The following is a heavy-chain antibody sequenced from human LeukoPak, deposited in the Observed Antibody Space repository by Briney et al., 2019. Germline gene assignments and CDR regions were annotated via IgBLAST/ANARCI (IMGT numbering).Heavy chain of an antibody. CDR1: GYTLTGYY. CDR3: ARVEEGYGSGRRENYFYYYMDV. D-gene: IGHD3-10*01. Sequence: ASVKVSCKASGYTLTGYYIHWVRQAPGQGLEWMGWINPNSGVTDYAQRFQGRVTMTRDTSINTAYMELSRLRSDDTAVYYCARVEEGYGSGRRENYFYYYMDVWGKGTTVTISS. V-gene: IGHV1-2*02. CDR2: INPNSGVT. J-gene: IGHJ6*03.